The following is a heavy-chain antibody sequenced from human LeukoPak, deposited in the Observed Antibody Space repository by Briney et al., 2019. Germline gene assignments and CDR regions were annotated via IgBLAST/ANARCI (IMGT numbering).Heavy chain of an antibody. Sequence: PGGSLRLSCAASGFTFSSYGMHWVRQAPGKGLEWVSSISGSGGKTYYTDSVKGRFTISRDNSKNMLYLQMNSLRAEDTAVYYCAKDRGSGQDSGDYWGQGTLVTVSS. J-gene: IGHJ4*02. CDR2: ISGSGGKT. CDR1: GFTFSSYG. D-gene: IGHD2-15*01. V-gene: IGHV3-23*01. CDR3: AKDRGSGQDSGDY.